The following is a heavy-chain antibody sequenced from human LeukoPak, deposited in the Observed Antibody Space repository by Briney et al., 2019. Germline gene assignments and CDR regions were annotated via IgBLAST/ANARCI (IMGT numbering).Heavy chain of an antibody. D-gene: IGHD2-2*01. V-gene: IGHV1-24*01. J-gene: IGHJ4*02. CDR2: FDPEDGET. CDR1: GYTLTELS. CDR3: ATLRGIVVVPADPFDY. Sequence: ASVKVSCKGSGYTLTELSMHWERQAPGNGLEWMGGFDPEDGETIYAQKFQGRVTMTEDTSTDTAYMELSSLRSEDTAVYYCATLRGIVVVPADPFDYWGQGTLVTVSS.